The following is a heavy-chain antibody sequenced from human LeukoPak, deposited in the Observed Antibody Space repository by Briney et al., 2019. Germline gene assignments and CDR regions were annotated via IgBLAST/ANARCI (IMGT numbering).Heavy chain of an antibody. Sequence: ASVKVSCKASGYTFTSYDINWVRQATGQGLEWMGWMNPNSGNTGYAQKFQGRVTMTRNTSVSTAYMELSSLRSEDTAVYYCAVTRGYSGYDFRFNYWGQGTLVTVSS. V-gene: IGHV1-8*01. J-gene: IGHJ4*02. CDR2: MNPNSGNT. CDR1: GYTFTSYD. D-gene: IGHD5-12*01. CDR3: AVTRGYSGYDFRFNY.